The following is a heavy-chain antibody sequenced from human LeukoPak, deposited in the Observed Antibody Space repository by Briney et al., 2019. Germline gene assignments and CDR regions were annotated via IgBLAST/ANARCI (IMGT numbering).Heavy chain of an antibody. V-gene: IGHV3-21*01. CDR2: ISSSSSYI. CDR1: GFTFSSYS. J-gene: IGHJ6*03. CDR3: AREGLWFGELTPHYYYYMDV. D-gene: IGHD3-10*01. Sequence: PGGSLRLSCAASGFTFSSYSMNWVRQVPGKGLEWVSSISSSSSYIYYADSVKGRFTISRDNAKNSLYLQMNSLRAEDTAVYYCAREGLWFGELTPHYYYYMDVWGKGTTVTVSS.